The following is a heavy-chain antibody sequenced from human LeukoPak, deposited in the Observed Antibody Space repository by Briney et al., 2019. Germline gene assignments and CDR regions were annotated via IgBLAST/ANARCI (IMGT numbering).Heavy chain of an antibody. CDR3: ARVVGATAWTHYYYMDV. CDR1: GGSISSYY. J-gene: IGHJ6*03. D-gene: IGHD1-26*01. Sequence: KPSETLSLTCTVSGGSISSYYWSWIRQPAGKGLEWIGRIYTSGSTNYNPSLKSRVTMSVDTSKNQFSLKLSSVTAADTAVYYCARVVGATAWTHYYYMDVWGKGTTVTVSS. CDR2: IYTSGST. V-gene: IGHV4-4*07.